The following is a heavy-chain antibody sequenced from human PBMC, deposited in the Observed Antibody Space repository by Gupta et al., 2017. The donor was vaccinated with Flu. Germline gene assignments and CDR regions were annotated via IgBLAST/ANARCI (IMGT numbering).Heavy chain of an antibody. CDR3: ARHGDGGSGYYDY. J-gene: IGHJ4*02. D-gene: IGHD3-22*01. CDR2: IYHSGST. V-gene: IGHV4-59*08. CDR1: GVSIRSY. Sequence: QVQLQESGPVLVKPSETLSVTCPVSGVSIRSYWSWIRQPPGKGLEWIGYIYHSGSTNYSPSLENRLTMSIDTSKNQFSLNLRSATAADTAIYYCARHGDGGSGYYDYWGQGLLVAVSS.